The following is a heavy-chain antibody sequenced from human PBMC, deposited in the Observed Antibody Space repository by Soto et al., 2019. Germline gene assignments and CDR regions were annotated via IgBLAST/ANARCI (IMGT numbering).Heavy chain of an antibody. CDR3: AKLGGYYDFWSGSSDYYGMDV. V-gene: IGHV3-30*18. J-gene: IGHJ6*02. Sequence: GGSLRLSCAASGFTFSSYGMHWVRQAPGKGLEWVAVISYDGSNKYYADSVKGRFTISRDNSKNTLYLQMNSLRAEDTAVYYCAKLGGYYDFWSGSSDYYGMDVRGQGTTVTVSS. CDR2: ISYDGSNK. CDR1: GFTFSSYG. D-gene: IGHD3-3*01.